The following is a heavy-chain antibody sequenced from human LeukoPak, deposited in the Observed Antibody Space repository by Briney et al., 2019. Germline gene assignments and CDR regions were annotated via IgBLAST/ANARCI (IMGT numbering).Heavy chain of an antibody. CDR3: ARGMSNTMVRGVIRGGAFDI. Sequence: SVNVSCKASGGTFSSYAISWVRQAPGQGLEWMGGIIPIFGTANYAQKFQGRVTITADESTSTAYMELSSLRSEDTAVYYCARGMSNTMVRGVIRGGAFDIWGQGTMVTVSS. V-gene: IGHV1-69*01. CDR1: GGTFSSYA. J-gene: IGHJ3*02. CDR2: IIPIFGTA. D-gene: IGHD3-10*01.